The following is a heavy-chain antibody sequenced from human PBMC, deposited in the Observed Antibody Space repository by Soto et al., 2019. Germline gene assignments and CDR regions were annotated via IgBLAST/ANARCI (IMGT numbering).Heavy chain of an antibody. CDR1: GFTFNIYA. J-gene: IGHJ4*02. CDR3: AKDRYLDHDSRGYLFDN. CDR2: ISRYGDFT. Sequence: EVQLLESGGDLIQPGGSLRLSCAASGFTFNIYAMTWVRHAPGKGLEWVSAISRYGDFTYYADSVEGRFTISRDNSKNTLYLQMNSLRAKHTAVYYCAKDRYLDHDSRGYLFDNWGQGTLVTVSS. D-gene: IGHD3-22*01. V-gene: IGHV3-23*01.